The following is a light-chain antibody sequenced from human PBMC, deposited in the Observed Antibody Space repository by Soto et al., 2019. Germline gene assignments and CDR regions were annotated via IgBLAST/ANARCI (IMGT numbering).Light chain of an antibody. J-gene: IGLJ1*01. CDR1: SSDVGAYNF. CDR2: EVT. CDR3: SSYTTSAPYV. V-gene: IGLV2-14*01. Sequence: QSVLTQPASVPGSPGQSITISCTGTSSDVGAYNFVSWYQHHPGRAPKVIIYEVTIRPSGVSNRFSGSKSGNTASLTISGLQAGDEADYYCSSYTTSAPYVFGSGTKV.